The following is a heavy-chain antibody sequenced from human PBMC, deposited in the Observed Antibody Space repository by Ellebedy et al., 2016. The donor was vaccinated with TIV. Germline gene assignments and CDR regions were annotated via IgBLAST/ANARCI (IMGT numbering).Heavy chain of an antibody. J-gene: IGHJ4*02. CDR2: ISSSGSTI. CDR3: ARDLSSGAGY. V-gene: IGHV3-11*04. D-gene: IGHD6-19*01. CDR1: GFTFSDYY. Sequence: GESLKISCAASGFTFSDYYMSWIRQAPGKGLEWVSYISSSGSTIYYADSVKGRFTISRDNAKNSLYLQMNNLRAEDTAVYYCARDLSSGAGYWGQGTLVTVSS.